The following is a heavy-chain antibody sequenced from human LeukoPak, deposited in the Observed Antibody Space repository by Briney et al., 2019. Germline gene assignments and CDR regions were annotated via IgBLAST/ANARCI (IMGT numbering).Heavy chain of an antibody. J-gene: IGHJ6*02. CDR2: IYCSGNT. D-gene: IGHD6-6*01. CDR1: CGSIISSYDY. V-gene: IGHV4-39*01. CDR3: ARSDSSSSLVLGSYYGMDV. Sequence: PSGAPSPPSTVACGSIISSYDYKGWSRPSPGEGLGGIWTIYCSGNTNYNPSLKSRVTISVDTSKNQCSLQLTSVTAADTAVYYCARSDSSSSLVLGSYYGMDVWGQGTTVTVSS.